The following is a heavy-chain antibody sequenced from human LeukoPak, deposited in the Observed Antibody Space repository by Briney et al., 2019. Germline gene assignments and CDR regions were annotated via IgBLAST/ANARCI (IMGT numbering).Heavy chain of an antibody. CDR3: ARHGSQYYYGSGSYFSDYYYGMDV. D-gene: IGHD3-10*01. CDR2: IYYSGST. Sequence: PSETLSLTCTVSGGSTSSYYWSWIRQPPGKGLEWIGYIYYSGSTNYNPSLKSRVTISVDTSKNQFSLKLSSVTAADTAVYYCARHGSQYYYGSGSYFSDYYYGMDVWGQGTTVTVSS. V-gene: IGHV4-59*08. J-gene: IGHJ6*02. CDR1: GGSTSSYY.